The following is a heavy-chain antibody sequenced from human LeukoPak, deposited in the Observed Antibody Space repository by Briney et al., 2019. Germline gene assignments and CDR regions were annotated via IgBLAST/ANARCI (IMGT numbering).Heavy chain of an antibody. Sequence: TGGSLRVSCVVSGFRFSDYYMSWIRQTPGKGLELISYISGSGDAIYYTDSVKGRFTISRDNAKNSLYLQLDNLSAEDTAFYYCASLYDSTGFCFDYWGQGGLVTVS. D-gene: IGHD3-22*01. V-gene: IGHV3-11*01. CDR3: ASLYDSTGFCFDY. J-gene: IGHJ4*02. CDR2: ISGSGDAI. CDR1: GFRFSDYY.